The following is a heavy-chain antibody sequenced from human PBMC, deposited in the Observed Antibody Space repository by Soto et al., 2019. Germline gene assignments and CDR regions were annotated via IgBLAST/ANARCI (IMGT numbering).Heavy chain of an antibody. J-gene: IGHJ6*02. CDR3: ERQQAGSHYYYYGMEG. Sequence: GESLKISCKGSVYSFTSYWIGWVRQMPGKGLEWMGIIYPGDSDTRYSPSFQGQVTISADKSISTAYLQWSSLKASDTAMYYCERQQAGSHYYYYGMEGWGQGNTVTGSS. V-gene: IGHV5-51*01. D-gene: IGHD6-19*01. CDR2: IYPGDSDT. CDR1: VYSFTSYW.